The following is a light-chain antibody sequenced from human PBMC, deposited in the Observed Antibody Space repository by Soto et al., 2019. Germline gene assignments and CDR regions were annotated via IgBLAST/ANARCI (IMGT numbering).Light chain of an antibody. CDR3: QQLNRYPYT. CDR2: AAS. V-gene: IGKV1-9*01. CDR1: QGISSY. J-gene: IGKJ2*01. Sequence: DIQLTQSPSFLSASVGDRVTITCRASQGISSYLAWYQQKPGKAPKLLIYAASTLQSGVPSRFSGSRSGTEFTLTISSLQPEDFATYYCQQLNRYPYTVGQGTKLEIK.